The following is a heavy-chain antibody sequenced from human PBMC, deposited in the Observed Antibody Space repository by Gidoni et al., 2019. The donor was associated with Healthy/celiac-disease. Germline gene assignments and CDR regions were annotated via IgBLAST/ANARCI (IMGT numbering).Heavy chain of an antibody. CDR1: GLHCGSYG. D-gene: IGHD2-21*02. V-gene: IGHV3-33*01. CDR3: ARLGGDYYLDAFDI. J-gene: IGHJ3*02. Sequence: QVQLVESGGGGVQPGRSLRLSCAASGLHCGSYGMHWVRQAPGQGLEWVAVIWYDGSNNYYADSVKGRFTISRDNSKNTLYLQMNSLRAEATAVYSCARLGGDYYLDAFDIWGQGTMVTVSS. CDR2: IWYDGSNN.